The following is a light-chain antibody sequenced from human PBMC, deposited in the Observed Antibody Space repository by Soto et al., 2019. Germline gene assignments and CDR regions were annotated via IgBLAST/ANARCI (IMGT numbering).Light chain of an antibody. Sequence: EIVLTQSPGTLSLSPGERATLSCRASQSVSTSYVAWYQQKFGQAPRLLIYDAFSRATGIPDRFSASGSGTDFTLTISRLEPEDFAVYYCQQYGNSPRWTFGQGTKVDIK. CDR2: DAF. CDR3: QQYGNSPRWT. CDR1: QSVSTSY. J-gene: IGKJ1*01. V-gene: IGKV3-20*01.